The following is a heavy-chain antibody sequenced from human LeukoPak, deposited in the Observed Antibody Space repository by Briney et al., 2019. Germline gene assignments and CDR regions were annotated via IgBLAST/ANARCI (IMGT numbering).Heavy chain of an antibody. CDR2: IYSGGGT. Sequence: GGSLRLSCAASGFTFSSYWMTWVRQAPGKGLEWVSVIYSGGGTYYADSVKGRFTISRDNSKNTLYLQMNSLRADDTAVYYCARGGSAWFGGIDYWGQGTSVTVSS. CDR1: GFTFSSYW. J-gene: IGHJ4*02. D-gene: IGHD3-10*01. CDR3: ARGGSAWFGGIDY. V-gene: IGHV3-53*05.